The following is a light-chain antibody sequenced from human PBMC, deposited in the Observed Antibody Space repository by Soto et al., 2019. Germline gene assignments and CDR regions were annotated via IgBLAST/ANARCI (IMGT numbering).Light chain of an antibody. Sequence: QSVLTQPPSASGSPGQSVAISCTGTSSDVGFYNFVSWFQQHPGKAPKLLIYEVYKRPSGVPDRFSASKSGNTASLTVSGLQAEDDADYYCFSYAGNDKWVFGGGTKLTVL. CDR3: FSYAGNDKWV. V-gene: IGLV2-8*01. CDR1: SSDVGFYNF. J-gene: IGLJ3*02. CDR2: EVY.